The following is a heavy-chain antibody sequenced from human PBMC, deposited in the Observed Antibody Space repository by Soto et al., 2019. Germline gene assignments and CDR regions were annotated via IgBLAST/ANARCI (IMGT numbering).Heavy chain of an antibody. CDR2: ISWRETIT. D-gene: IGHD3-22*01. CDR1: GLSSSSFT. Sequence: HPGGSLRLPCAASGLSSSSFTMHWVRPARAKGLEWVAVISWRETITYYADSVKGRFTISRDNSKNTLYLQMNSLRPEDTAVYYCASPQYDRSGYFASWGQGTLVTVSS. J-gene: IGHJ4*02. V-gene: IGHV3-30-3*01. CDR3: ASPQYDRSGYFAS.